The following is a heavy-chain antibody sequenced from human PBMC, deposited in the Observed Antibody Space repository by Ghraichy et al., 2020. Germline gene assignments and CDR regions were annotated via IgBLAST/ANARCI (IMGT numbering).Heavy chain of an antibody. V-gene: IGHV1-18*01. J-gene: IGHJ3*02. CDR2: ISAYNGNT. D-gene: IGHD6-13*01. CDR3: ARDRGSSSWYVSDAFDI. CDR1: GYTFTSYG. Sequence: ASVKVSCKASGYTFTSYGISWVRQAPGQGLEWMGWISAYNGNTNYAQKLQGRVTMTTDTSTSTAYMELRSLRSDDTAVYYCARDRGSSSWYVSDAFDIWGQGTMVTVSS.